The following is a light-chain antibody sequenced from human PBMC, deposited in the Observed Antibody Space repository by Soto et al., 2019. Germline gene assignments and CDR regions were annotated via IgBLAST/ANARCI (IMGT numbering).Light chain of an antibody. CDR2: KAS. J-gene: IGKJ1*01. Sequence: DIQMTQPPSTLSASLGDRFTIACRASQSISSWLAWYQQKPGKAPKPLIYKASSLESGVPSRFSGSGSGTEFTLTISSLQPDDFATYYCQQYNSYWTFGQGTKVDIK. CDR1: QSISSW. CDR3: QQYNSYWT. V-gene: IGKV1-5*03.